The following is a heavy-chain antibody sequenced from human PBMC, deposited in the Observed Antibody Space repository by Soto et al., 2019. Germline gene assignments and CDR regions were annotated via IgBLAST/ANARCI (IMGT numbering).Heavy chain of an antibody. V-gene: IGHV5-10-1*01. CDR2: IDPSDSYT. CDR1: GYSFTSYW. CDR3: ARHTRDGSQWLVRFYYYGMDV. J-gene: IGHJ6*02. Sequence: GESLKISCKGSGYSFTSYWISWVRQMPGKGLEWMGRIDPSDSYTNYSPSFQGHVTISADKSISTAYLQWSSLKASDTAMYYCARHTRDGSQWLVRFYYYGMDVWGQGTTVTVSS. D-gene: IGHD6-19*01.